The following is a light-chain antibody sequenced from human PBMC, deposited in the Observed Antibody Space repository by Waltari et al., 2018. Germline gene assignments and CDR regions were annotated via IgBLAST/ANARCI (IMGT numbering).Light chain of an antibody. CDR3: QQYRNWPPWT. CDR2: GAS. V-gene: IGKV3D-15*01. J-gene: IGKJ1*01. CDR1: QSVSYN. Sequence: EIVMTQSPATLSVSPGERATLSCRASQSVSYNLAWYQQQPGQAPRLLIYGASTRGTGSPARFSGSGSGTEFTLTISSLQSEDFAVYYCQQYRNWPPWTFGQGTKVEIK.